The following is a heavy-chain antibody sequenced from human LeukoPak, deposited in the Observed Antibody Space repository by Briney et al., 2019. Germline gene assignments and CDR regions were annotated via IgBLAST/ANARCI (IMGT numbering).Heavy chain of an antibody. D-gene: IGHD3-22*01. J-gene: IGHJ4*02. V-gene: IGHV1-8*01. CDR3: ARDYPGYDSSGYDY. CDR1: GYTFTSYD. CDR2: MNPNSGNT. Sequence: ASVKVSCKASGYTFTSYDINWVRQATGQGLEWMGWMNPNSGNTGYAQKFQGRVTMTRDTSTSTVYMELSSLRSEDTAVYYCARDYPGYDSSGYDYWGQGTLVTVSS.